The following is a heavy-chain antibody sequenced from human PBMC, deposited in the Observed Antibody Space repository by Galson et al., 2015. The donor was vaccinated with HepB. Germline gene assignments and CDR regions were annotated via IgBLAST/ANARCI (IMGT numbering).Heavy chain of an antibody. Sequence: SLRLSCAASGFTFSSYAMHWVRQAPGKGLEWVAVISYDGSNKYYADSVKGRFTISRDNSKNTLYLQMNSLRAEDTAVYYCASVQLVHGYWGQGTLVTVSS. CDR3: ASVQLVHGY. CDR2: ISYDGSNK. J-gene: IGHJ4*02. CDR1: GFTFSSYA. D-gene: IGHD6-13*01. V-gene: IGHV3-30-3*01.